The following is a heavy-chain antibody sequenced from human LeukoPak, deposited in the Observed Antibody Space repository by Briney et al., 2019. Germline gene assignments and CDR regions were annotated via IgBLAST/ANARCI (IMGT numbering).Heavy chain of an antibody. D-gene: IGHD1-26*01. CDR2: INSDGSST. Sequence: HPGGSLLLSCAASGFTFSKHWMHWVRQAPGKGLVWVSRINSDGSSTSYADSVKDRFTISRDNAKNTLYLQMNSLRAEDTAVHYCARATYYSLYGMDVWGQGTTVTVSS. V-gene: IGHV3-74*01. CDR3: ARATYYSLYGMDV. CDR1: GFTFSKHW. J-gene: IGHJ6*02.